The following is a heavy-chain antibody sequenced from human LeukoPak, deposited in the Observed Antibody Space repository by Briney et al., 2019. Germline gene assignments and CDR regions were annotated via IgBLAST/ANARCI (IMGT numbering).Heavy chain of an antibody. CDR3: ARDGGGGLDKWPRGAFDI. Sequence: PGGSLRLSCAASGFTFRSYSMHWVRQAPGKGLEWVSFITSSSSTIYYTDSVEGRFIISRDNAQNSLYLQMNSLRAEDTAVYYCARDGGGGLDKWPRGAFDIWGQGTMVTVSS. CDR1: GFTFRSYS. CDR2: ITSSSSTI. V-gene: IGHV3-48*04. J-gene: IGHJ3*02. D-gene: IGHD3-16*01.